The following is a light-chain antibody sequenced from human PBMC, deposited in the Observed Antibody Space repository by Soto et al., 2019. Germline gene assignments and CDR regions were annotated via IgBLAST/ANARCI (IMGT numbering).Light chain of an antibody. V-gene: IGKV1-8*01. J-gene: IGKJ1*01. Sequence: AIRMTQSPSSLSASTGDRGTITCRASQGISSYLAWYQQKPGKAPKLLIYAASTLQSGVPSRFSGSGSGTDFTLTISRLQSEDFATYYCQQYYSYPRTFGQGTKV. CDR3: QQYYSYPRT. CDR1: QGISSY. CDR2: AAS.